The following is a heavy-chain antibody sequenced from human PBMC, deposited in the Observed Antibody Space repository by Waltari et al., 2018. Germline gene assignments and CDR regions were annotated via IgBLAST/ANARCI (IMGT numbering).Heavy chain of an antibody. D-gene: IGHD2-15*01. CDR3: AKGGDCNGGSCNFDY. V-gene: IGHV1-2*06. CDR2: ISPNSGGT. J-gene: IGHJ4*02. Sequence: QVQLVQSGAEVKKPGASVKVSCKASGYTFTDWSMYWVRQAPGQGLEWMGRISPNSGGTNDAQKFQGRVTMTRDTSISTAYMELSRLTSDDTAVYYCAKGGDCNGGSCNFDYWGQGTVVTVSS. CDR1: GYTFTDWS.